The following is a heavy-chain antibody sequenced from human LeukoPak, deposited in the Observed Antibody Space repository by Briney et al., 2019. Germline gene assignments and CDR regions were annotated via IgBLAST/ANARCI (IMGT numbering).Heavy chain of an antibody. CDR1: GGSFSGYY. CDR3: ARAGVRQQLASYYFDY. J-gene: IGHJ4*02. Sequence: PSETLSLTCAVYGGSFSGYYWSWIRQPPGKGLEWIGEINHSGSTNYNPSLKSRVTISVDTSKNQFSLKLSSVTAADTAVYYCARAGVRQQLASYYFDYWGQGTLVTVSS. V-gene: IGHV4-34*01. CDR2: INHSGST. D-gene: IGHD6-13*01.